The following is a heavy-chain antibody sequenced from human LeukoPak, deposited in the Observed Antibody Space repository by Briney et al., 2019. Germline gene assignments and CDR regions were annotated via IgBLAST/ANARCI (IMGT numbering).Heavy chain of an antibody. D-gene: IGHD3-22*01. CDR2: INWNGGST. J-gene: IGHJ4*02. V-gene: IGHV3-20*04. Sequence: GGSLRLSCAASGFTFDDYGMSWVRQAPGKGLEWVSGINWNGGSTLYADSVKGRFTISRDNAKNSLYLQMNSLRADDTAFYYCVRGESRGYYRYRGQGTLVTVSS. CDR3: VRGESRGYYRY. CDR1: GFTFDDYG.